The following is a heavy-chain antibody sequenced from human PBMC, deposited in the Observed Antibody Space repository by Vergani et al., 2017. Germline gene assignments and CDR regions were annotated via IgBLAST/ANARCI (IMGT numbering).Heavy chain of an antibody. CDR1: GGSISSGSYY. CDR3: ARDDERLDI. CDR2: IYTSGIT. J-gene: IGHJ3*02. Sequence: QVQLQESGPGLVKPSQTLSLTCTVSGGSISSGSYYWSWIRQPAGKGLEWIGRIYTSGITNYNPSLKSRVTISVDTSKNQFSLKLSSVTAADTAVYYCARDDERLDIWGQGTMVTVSS. V-gene: IGHV4-61*02.